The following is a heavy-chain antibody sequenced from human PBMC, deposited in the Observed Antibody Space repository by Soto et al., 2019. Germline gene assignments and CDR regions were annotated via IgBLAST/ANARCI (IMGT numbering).Heavy chain of an antibody. CDR1: CDSITSNSYF. D-gene: IGHD3-9*01. CDR2: IYYSXST. V-gene: IGHV4-39*01. Sequence: PXXTLSLTCTVSCDSITSNSYFWAWIRQPXGKGMEWIAXIYYSXSTYHNQSLKXXVTISVDXXKNQTSLKPTSVNDADKDVYYCARHFSVDPFDYWGKGAMVTVSS. J-gene: IGHJ4*02. CDR3: ARHFSVDPFDY.